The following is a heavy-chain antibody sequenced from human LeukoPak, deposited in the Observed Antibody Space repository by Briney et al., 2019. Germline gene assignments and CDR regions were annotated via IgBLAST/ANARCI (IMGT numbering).Heavy chain of an antibody. D-gene: IGHD4-23*01. V-gene: IGHV3-23*01. CDR1: GFTFSSYA. CDR2: NSGSGGST. CDR3: AKDPTVDDAFDI. J-gene: IGHJ3*02. Sequence: GGSLRLSYEASGFTFSSYAMNWVRQAPGKGLEWVSANSGSGGSTYYADSVKGRFTISRDNSKNTLYLQMNSLRAEDTAVYYCAKDPTVDDAFDIRGQGTMVTVSS.